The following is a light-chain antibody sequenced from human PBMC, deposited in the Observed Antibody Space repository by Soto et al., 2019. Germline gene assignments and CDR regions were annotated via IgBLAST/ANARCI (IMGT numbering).Light chain of an antibody. J-gene: IGKJ2*01. Sequence: DIVMTQSPDSLAVSLGERATINCKSSQTIFSSYDKDYLAWYQQKPGQPPKLLIYWASNREAGVPDRFSGGGSGTDFTLTIRSLQAEDVAVYYCQQYYRAPYSFGQGTKLEIK. CDR1: QTIFSSYDKDY. V-gene: IGKV4-1*01. CDR3: QQYYRAPYS. CDR2: WAS.